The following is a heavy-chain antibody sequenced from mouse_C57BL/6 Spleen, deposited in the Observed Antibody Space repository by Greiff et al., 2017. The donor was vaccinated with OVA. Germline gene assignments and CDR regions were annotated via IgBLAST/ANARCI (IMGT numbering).Heavy chain of an antibody. Sequence: EVKLQQSGPELVKPGASVKISCKASGYTFTDYYMNWVKQSHGKSLEWIGDINPNNGGTSYNQKFKGKATLTVDKSSSTAYMELRSLTSEDSAVYYCARDDYDRLDYWGQGTTLTVSS. D-gene: IGHD2-4*01. CDR1: GYTFTDYY. CDR2: INPNNGGT. J-gene: IGHJ2*01. CDR3: ARDDYDRLDY. V-gene: IGHV1-26*01.